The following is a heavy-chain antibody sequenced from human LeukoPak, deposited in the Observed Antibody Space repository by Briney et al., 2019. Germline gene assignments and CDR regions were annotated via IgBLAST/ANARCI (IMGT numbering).Heavy chain of an antibody. V-gene: IGHV4-59*08. CDR2: IYYSGST. CDR3: ARHTVAYDSSGYYYVAAFDI. Sequence: SETLSLTCTVSGGSISSYYWSWIRQPPGRGLEWIGYIYYSGSTNYNPSLKSRVTISVDTSKNQFSLKLSSVTAADTAVYYCARHTVAYDSSGYYYVAAFDIWGQGTMVTVSS. J-gene: IGHJ3*02. CDR1: GGSISSYY. D-gene: IGHD3-22*01.